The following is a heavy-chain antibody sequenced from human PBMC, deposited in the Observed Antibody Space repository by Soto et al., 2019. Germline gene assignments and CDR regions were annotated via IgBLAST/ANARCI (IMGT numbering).Heavy chain of an antibody. Sequence: GASVKVSCKGSGYTFSSSGISWVRQAPGQGLEWMGWISAYNGNTNYAQKLQGRVTMTTDTSTSTAYMELRSLRSDDTAVYYRARDPWVMITFGGVIAGLDYWGQGTLVTVSS. CDR2: ISAYNGNT. J-gene: IGHJ4*02. V-gene: IGHV1-18*01. CDR1: GYTFSSSG. D-gene: IGHD3-16*02. CDR3: ARDPWVMITFGGVIAGLDY.